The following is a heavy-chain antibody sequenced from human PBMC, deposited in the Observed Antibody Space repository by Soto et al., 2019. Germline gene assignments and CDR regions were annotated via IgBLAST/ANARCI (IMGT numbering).Heavy chain of an antibody. J-gene: IGHJ3*02. CDR1: GYTFTGYY. Sequence: QVQLVQSGAEVKKPGASVKVSCKASGYTFTGYYMHWVRQAPGQGLEWMGWINPNSGDTNYAQKFQGWVTMTRDTSISTAYMELSRLRSDDTAVYYCARGNEQQLVRPFDIWGQGTMVTVSS. CDR2: INPNSGDT. CDR3: ARGNEQQLVRPFDI. D-gene: IGHD6-13*01. V-gene: IGHV1-2*04.